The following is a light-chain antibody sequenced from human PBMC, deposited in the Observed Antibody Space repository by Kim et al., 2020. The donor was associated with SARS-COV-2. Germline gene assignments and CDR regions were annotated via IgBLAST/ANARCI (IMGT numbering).Light chain of an antibody. CDR1: RSVSIS. J-gene: IGKJ1*01. CDR3: QQYNNWPWT. CDR2: DAS. Sequence: EIVMTQSPATLPVSPGQRATLSCRASRSVSISLAWYQQKFGQAPRLLIKDASTRATGIPARFSGSGSGTEFTLTISSLQSEDFAVYYCQQYNNWPWTFGQESKVDIK. V-gene: IGKV3-15*01.